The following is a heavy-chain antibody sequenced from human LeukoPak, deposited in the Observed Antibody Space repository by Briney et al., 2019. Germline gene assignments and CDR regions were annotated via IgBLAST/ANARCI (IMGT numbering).Heavy chain of an antibody. Sequence: ASVKVSCKASGYTFTSYGFSWVRQAPGQGLEGMGWISGYNGNTNYAQILQGRVTMTTDKSTSTAYMELRSLRSDDTTVYYCARDMGVTMVRGVSDYYYGMDVWGQGTTVTVSS. V-gene: IGHV1-18*01. CDR1: GYTFTSYG. J-gene: IGHJ6*02. D-gene: IGHD3-10*01. CDR3: ARDMGVTMVRGVSDYYYGMDV. CDR2: ISGYNGNT.